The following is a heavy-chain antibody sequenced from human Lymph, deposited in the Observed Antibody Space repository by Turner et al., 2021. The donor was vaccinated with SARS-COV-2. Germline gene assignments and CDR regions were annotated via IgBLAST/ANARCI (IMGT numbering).Heavy chain of an antibody. D-gene: IGHD5-18*01. J-gene: IGHJ6*02. CDR2: IYSGGTT. V-gene: IGHV3-53*04. CDR3: ARDLDTAGGMDV. Sequence: EVQLVESGGGLVQPGGSLRLSSAASGFTVSSNYMGWVRQAPGKGLEWFSVIYSGGTTYYADSVKGRFTISRHNSKNTLYLQMNSLRAEDTAVYYCARDLDTAGGMDVWGQGTTVTVSS. CDR1: GFTVSSNY.